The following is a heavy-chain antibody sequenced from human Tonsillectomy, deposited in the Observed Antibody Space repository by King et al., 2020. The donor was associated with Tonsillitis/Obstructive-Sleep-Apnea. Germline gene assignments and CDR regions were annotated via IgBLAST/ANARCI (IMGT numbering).Heavy chain of an antibody. V-gene: IGHV4-34*01. CDR1: GGSISGYY. Sequence: VQLQQWGAGLLKPSETLSLTCAVYGGSISGYYWSWIRQPPGKGLEWIGEINHSGSTNYNPSLKSRVTISVDTSKNQFSLKLSSVTAADTAVYYCARGLGGRVVPAANIYYYYYYMDVWGKGTTVTVSS. CDR2: INHSGST. CDR3: ARGLGGRVVPAANIYYYYYYMDV. D-gene: IGHD2-2*01. J-gene: IGHJ6*03.